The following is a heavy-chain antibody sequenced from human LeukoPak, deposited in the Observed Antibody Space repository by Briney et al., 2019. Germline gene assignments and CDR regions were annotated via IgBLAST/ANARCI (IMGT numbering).Heavy chain of an antibody. CDR1: RGSLRSSSFY. J-gene: IGHJ3*01. Sequence: PSETLSLTCTVSRGSLRSSSFYCGWISQHPGKGLGWIGSIYYSGSTYYNPSFKSRVTISVDTSKNEFSLRLSSVTAAYTAVYYCAHFRGGAFDFWGRGTMVTVSS. CDR2: IYYSGST. CDR3: AHFRGGAFDF. V-gene: IGHV4-39*01. D-gene: IGHD3-16*01.